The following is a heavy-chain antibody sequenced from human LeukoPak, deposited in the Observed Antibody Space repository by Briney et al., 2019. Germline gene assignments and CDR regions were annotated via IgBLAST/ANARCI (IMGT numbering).Heavy chain of an antibody. D-gene: IGHD3-22*01. CDR1: GGSISSGGYY. CDR3: ARAGDSSGYEYYFDY. Sequence: PSETLSLTCTVSGGSISSGGYYWSWIRQPPGKGLEWIGRIYTSGSTNYNPSLKSRVTMSVDMSTNQFSLKLSSVTAADTAVYYCARAGDSSGYEYYFDYWGQGTLVTVSS. CDR2: IYTSGST. V-gene: IGHV4-61*02. J-gene: IGHJ4*02.